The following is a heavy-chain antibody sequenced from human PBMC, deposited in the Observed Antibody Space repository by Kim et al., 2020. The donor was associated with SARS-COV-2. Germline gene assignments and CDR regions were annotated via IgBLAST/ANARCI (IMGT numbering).Heavy chain of an antibody. CDR3: TGTTSYYYYGMDV. CDR2: IYYSGST. D-gene: IGHD1-1*01. J-gene: IGHJ6*02. V-gene: IGHV4-39*01. Sequence: SETLSLTCTVSGGSISSSSYYWGWIRQPPGKGLEWIGSIYYSGSTYYNPSLKSRVTISVDTSKNQFSLKLSSVTAADTAVYYPTGTTSYYYYGMDVWGQGTTVTVSS. CDR1: GGSISSSSYY.